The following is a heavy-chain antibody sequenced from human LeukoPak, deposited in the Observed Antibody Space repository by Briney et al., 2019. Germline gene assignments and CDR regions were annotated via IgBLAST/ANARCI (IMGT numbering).Heavy chain of an antibody. CDR2: INPNSGGT. CDR1: GYTFTGYY. CDR3: ASDWGLSQLEYCSNTNCCMGAFDI. Sequence: GASVKVSCKASGYTFTGYYMHWVRQAPGQGLEWMGWINPNSGGTNYAQKFQGRVTMTRDTSISTAYMELSRLRSDDTAVYYCASDWGLSQLEYCSNTNCCMGAFDIWGQGTMVTVSS. V-gene: IGHV1-2*02. D-gene: IGHD2-2*01. J-gene: IGHJ3*02.